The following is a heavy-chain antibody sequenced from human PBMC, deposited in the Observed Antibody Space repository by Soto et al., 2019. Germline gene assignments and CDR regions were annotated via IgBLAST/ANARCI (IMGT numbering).Heavy chain of an antibody. J-gene: IGHJ3*02. CDR2: INHSGST. CDR1: GGSFSGYY. CDR3: ARDPLGVPAAMAGGRGSVDDAFDI. D-gene: IGHD2-2*01. V-gene: IGHV4-34*01. Sequence: QVQLQQWCAGLLKPSETLSLTCAVYGGSFSGYYWSWIRQPPGKGLELIGEINHSGSTNYNPSLKIRVTISVDTPKNQFSLKLSSVTAAETAVYYCARDPLGVPAAMAGGRGSVDDAFDIWGQGTMVTVSS.